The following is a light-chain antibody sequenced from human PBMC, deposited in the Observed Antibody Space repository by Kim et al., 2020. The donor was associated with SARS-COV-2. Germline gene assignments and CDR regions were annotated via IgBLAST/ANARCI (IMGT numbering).Light chain of an antibody. Sequence: EIVLTQSPGTLSLSPGERATLSCRASQSVSSSYLAWYQQKPCQAPRLLIYGASSRATGIPDRFSGSGSGTDFTLTISRLEPEDFAVYYCQQYGSSPLTFGGGTKVEI. CDR3: QQYGSSPLT. V-gene: IGKV3-20*01. CDR1: QSVSSSY. J-gene: IGKJ4*01. CDR2: GAS.